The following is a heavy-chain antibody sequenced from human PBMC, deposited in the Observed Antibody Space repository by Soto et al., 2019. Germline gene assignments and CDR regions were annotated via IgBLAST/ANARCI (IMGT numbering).Heavy chain of an antibody. CDR2: ISSNGGST. J-gene: IGHJ4*02. CDR1: GFTFSSYA. Sequence: GGSLRLSCAASGFTFSSYAMHWVRQAPGKGLEYVSAISSNGGSTYYANSVKGRFTISRDNSKNTLYLQMGSLRAEDMAVYYCARYSSSYQTFDYWGQGTLVTVSS. V-gene: IGHV3-64*01. D-gene: IGHD6-13*01. CDR3: ARYSSSYQTFDY.